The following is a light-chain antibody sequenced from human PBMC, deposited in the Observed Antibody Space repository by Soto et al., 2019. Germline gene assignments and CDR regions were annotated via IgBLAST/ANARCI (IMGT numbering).Light chain of an antibody. J-gene: IGKJ1*01. Sequence: ELVMTQSPSTLSVSPGERAILSCRASQSVSSNLAWLQKKPGQAPRLLIYGASTRATGIPARFSGSGSGTEFTLTISSLQSEDFVVDYCQQYNKWPPTFGQGTKVDIK. CDR3: QQYNKWPPT. CDR1: QSVSSN. V-gene: IGKV3-15*01. CDR2: GAS.